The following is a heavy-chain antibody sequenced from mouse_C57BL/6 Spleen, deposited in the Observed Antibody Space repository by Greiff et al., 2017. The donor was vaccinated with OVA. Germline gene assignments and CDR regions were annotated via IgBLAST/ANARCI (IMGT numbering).Heavy chain of an antibody. CDR3: SRSSEGTTVEGFAY. D-gene: IGHD1-1*01. V-gene: IGHV1-52*01. Sequence: QVQLQQPGAELVRPGSSVKLSCKASGYTFTSYWMHWVKQRPIQGLEWIGNIDPSDSATPYNHKFKDKATLTVAKSSSTAYMQLSSLTSEDSAVYYCSRSSEGTTVEGFAYWGQGTLVTVSA. CDR1: GYTFTSYW. J-gene: IGHJ3*01. CDR2: IDPSDSAT.